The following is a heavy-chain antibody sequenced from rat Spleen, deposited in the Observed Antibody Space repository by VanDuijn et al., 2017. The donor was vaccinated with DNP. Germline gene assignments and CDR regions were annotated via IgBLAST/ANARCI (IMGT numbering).Heavy chain of an antibody. CDR3: AGRPPPTRGPFDY. V-gene: IGHV5-29*01. D-gene: IGHD1-4*01. CDR1: GFTFSKNA. J-gene: IGHJ2*01. Sequence: EVQLVESGGGLVQPGRSLKVSCVASGFTFSKNAMAWVRQAPKKSLEWVATISYDGSDTYYRDSMKGRFTISRDNAKSTLYLQMDSLRSEDTATYYCAGRPPPTRGPFDYWGQGVTVTVSS. CDR2: ISYDGSDT.